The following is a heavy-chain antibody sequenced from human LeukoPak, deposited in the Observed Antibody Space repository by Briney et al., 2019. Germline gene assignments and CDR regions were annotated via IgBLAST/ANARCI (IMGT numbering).Heavy chain of an antibody. CDR1: GFTFSSYW. V-gene: IGHV3-7*01. D-gene: IGHD5-24*01. CDR3: ARDGYNEGGWFDP. CDR2: IKQHGSEK. J-gene: IGHJ5*02. Sequence: GGSLRLSCAASGFTFSSYWMSWVRQAPGKGLELVANIKQHGSEKYYVDSVRGRFTISRDNAKNSLYLQMNSLRVEDTAVYYCARDGYNEGGWFDPWGQGTLVTVSS.